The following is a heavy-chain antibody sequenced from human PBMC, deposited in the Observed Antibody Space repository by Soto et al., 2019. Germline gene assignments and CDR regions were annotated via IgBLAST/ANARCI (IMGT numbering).Heavy chain of an antibody. CDR2: ISGSGGTI. D-gene: IGHD6-19*01. V-gene: IGHV3-23*01. Sequence: EVQVLESGGGLVQPGGSLRLSCVASGFTFSDFAMSWVRQAPGTGLEWVSSISGSGGTIYYADSVKGRYTISRDNSNNTLYMQMHSLRADDTAVYVCAKLRGSGCYFHYWGQGTLVAVSS. CDR1: GFTFSDFA. CDR3: AKLRGSGCYFHY. J-gene: IGHJ4*02.